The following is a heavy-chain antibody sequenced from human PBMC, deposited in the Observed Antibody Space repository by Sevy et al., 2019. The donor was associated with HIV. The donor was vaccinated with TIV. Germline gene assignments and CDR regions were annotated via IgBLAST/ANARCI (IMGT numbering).Heavy chain of an antibody. D-gene: IGHD3-22*01. V-gene: IGHV4-34*01. CDR3: ARRGIVVVINPSSWWFDP. CDR2: INHSGST. CDR1: GGSFSGYY. Sequence: SETLSLTCAVYGGSFSGYYWSWIRQPPGKGLEWIGEINHSGSTNYNPSLKSRVTISVDTSKNQLSLKLSSVTAADTAVYYCARRGIVVVINPSSWWFDPWGQGTLVTVSS. J-gene: IGHJ5*02.